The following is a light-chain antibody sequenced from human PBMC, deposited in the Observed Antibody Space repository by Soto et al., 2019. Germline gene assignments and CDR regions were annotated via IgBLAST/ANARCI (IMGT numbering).Light chain of an antibody. CDR3: QQYTMYAA. V-gene: IGKV1-5*03. CDR1: RSIKSW. J-gene: IGKJ1*01. CDR2: KAS. Sequence: DIQMTQSPSTLSASVGDTVTITCRASRSIKSWLAWYQQKPGQAPKLLISKASSLENGVPARFSGSGSGTEFTLTISSLQRDDFGTYYCQQYTMYAAFGQGTKVEIK.